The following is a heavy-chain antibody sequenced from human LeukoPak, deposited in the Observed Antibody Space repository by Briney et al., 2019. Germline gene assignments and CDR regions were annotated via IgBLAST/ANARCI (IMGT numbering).Heavy chain of an antibody. CDR2: ISYSGTT. Sequence: PSETLSLTCIVSGDSITTTNYYWGWLRQPPGKGLEWIGSISYSGTTYYKPSLKSQVTISVDTSKNQFSLKLTSVTAADTAVYYCGREHNPFDYWGQGILVTVSS. D-gene: IGHD5-24*01. J-gene: IGHJ4*02. V-gene: IGHV4-39*02. CDR3: GREHNPFDY. CDR1: GDSITTTNYY.